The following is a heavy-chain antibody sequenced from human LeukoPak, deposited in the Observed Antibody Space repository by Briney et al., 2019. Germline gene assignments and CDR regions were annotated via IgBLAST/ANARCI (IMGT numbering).Heavy chain of an antibody. CDR1: GFTFSSYI. Sequence: GGSLRLSCAASGFTFSSYIMNWVRQAPGKGLEWVASISRNSTYIHYADSVKGRFTISRDNARNSLFLQMNSMRAEDTAIYYCASDEGNYFDYWGQGTLVTVSS. CDR2: ISRNSTYI. CDR3: ASDEGNYFDY. J-gene: IGHJ4*02. V-gene: IGHV3-21*01.